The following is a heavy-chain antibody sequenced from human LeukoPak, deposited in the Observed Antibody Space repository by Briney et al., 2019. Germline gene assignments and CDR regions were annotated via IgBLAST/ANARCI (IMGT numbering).Heavy chain of an antibody. CDR1: GFTFSSYA. CDR2: ISGSGGST. CDR3: AKDKVTMVRGPGRPYFDY. D-gene: IGHD3-10*01. V-gene: IGHV3-23*01. J-gene: IGHJ4*02. Sequence: PGGSLRLSCAASGFTFSSYAMSWVRQAPGKGLEWVSAISGSGGSTNYADSVKGRFTISRDNSKNTLYLQMNSLRAEDTAVYYCAKDKVTMVRGPGRPYFDYWGQGTLVTVSS.